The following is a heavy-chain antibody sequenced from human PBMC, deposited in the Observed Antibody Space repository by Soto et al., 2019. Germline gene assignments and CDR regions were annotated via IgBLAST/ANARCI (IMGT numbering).Heavy chain of an antibody. D-gene: IGHD6-19*01. CDR2: INPSGDT. V-gene: IGHV1-46*01. CDR3: ARVSSGWYNNPFDS. J-gene: IGHJ4*02. Sequence: ASVKVSCKASGDTFTSYYMHWVRQAPGQGLEWMGIINPSGDTNYAQKLQGRVTMTTDTSTSTAYMELRSLRSDDTAVYYCARVSSGWYNNPFDSWGQGTLVTVSS. CDR1: GDTFTSYY.